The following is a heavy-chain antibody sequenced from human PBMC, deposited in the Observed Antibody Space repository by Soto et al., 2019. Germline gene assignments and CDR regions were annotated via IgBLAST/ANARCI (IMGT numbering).Heavy chain of an antibody. V-gene: IGHV3-30-3*01. CDR1: GFTFSSYA. J-gene: IGHJ6*02. D-gene: IGHD4-17*01. CDR2: ISYDGNNK. Sequence: QVQLVESGGGVVQPGRSLRLSCAASGFTFSSYAIHWVRQAPGKGLEWVALISYDGNNKYYTDSVKGRFTISRDNSKNTLYLQMNSLRAEDTAVYFCAREVGYGDYERGGLDVWGQGTTDTVSS. CDR3: AREVGYGDYERGGLDV.